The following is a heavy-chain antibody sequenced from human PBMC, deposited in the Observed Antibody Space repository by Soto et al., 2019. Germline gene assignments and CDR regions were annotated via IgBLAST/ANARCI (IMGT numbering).Heavy chain of an antibody. Sequence: GQSLKISCKGSGYSFTGYWNTCVRQMPGKGLEWMGKIDPSDSYTDYSPSSQGHVTISADKSINTAYLQWSSLKASDTGVYYSATHTPPRGAPDFNRFIWFGPWERETLGTVSS. CDR1: GYSFTGYW. V-gene: IGHV5-10-1*01. CDR3: ATHTPPRGAPDFNRFIWFGP. D-gene: IGHD3-9*01. J-gene: IGHJ5*02. CDR2: IDPSDSYT.